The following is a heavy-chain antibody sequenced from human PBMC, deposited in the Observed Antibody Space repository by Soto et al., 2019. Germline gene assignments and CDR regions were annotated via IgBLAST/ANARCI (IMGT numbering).Heavy chain of an antibody. V-gene: IGHV3-23*01. J-gene: IGHJ6*02. CDR3: AKDNGGFVVVPAAILSYGMDV. CDR2: ISGSGGST. CDR1: GFTFSSYA. Sequence: GGSLRLSCAASGFTFSSYAMSWVRQAPGKGLEWVSAISGSGGSTYYADSVKGRFTIARDNSKNTLYLQMNSLRAEDTAVYYCAKDNGGFVVVPAAILSYGMDVWGQGTTVTVSS. D-gene: IGHD2-2*01.